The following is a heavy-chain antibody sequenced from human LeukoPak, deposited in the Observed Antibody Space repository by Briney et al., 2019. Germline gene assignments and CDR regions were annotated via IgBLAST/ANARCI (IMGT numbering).Heavy chain of an antibody. D-gene: IGHD6-19*01. Sequence: PGGSLRLSCAASGFTFSSYAMPWVRQAPGKGLEWVAVISYDGSNKYYADSVKGRFTISRDNSKNTLYLQMNSLRAEDTAVYYCAREASEYSSGWYWFDPWGQGTLVTVSS. V-gene: IGHV3-30-3*01. CDR2: ISYDGSNK. CDR1: GFTFSSYA. J-gene: IGHJ5*02. CDR3: AREASEYSSGWYWFDP.